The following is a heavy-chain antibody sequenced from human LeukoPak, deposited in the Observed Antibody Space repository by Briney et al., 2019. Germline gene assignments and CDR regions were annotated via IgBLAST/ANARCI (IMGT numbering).Heavy chain of an antibody. CDR2: ISFDGNYK. J-gene: IGHJ4*02. CDR1: GFIFDTYA. CDR3: AYEEGDGFTDA. D-gene: IGHD5-24*01. Sequence: GRSLRLACATSGFIFDTYAVHWVRQAPGKGLEWVAFISFDGNYKYYADSVKGRFAISRDNSKNTLYLQMNSLRFEDTAVYYCAYEEGDGFTDAWGRGTLVTVSS. V-gene: IGHV3-30-3*02.